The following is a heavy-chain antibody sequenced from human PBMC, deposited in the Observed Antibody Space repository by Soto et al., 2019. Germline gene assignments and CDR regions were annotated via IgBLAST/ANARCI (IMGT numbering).Heavy chain of an antibody. CDR2: ISGSGGST. CDR3: AKDGIRRVRGVISWFDP. V-gene: IGHV3-23*01. CDR1: GFTFSSYA. J-gene: IGHJ5*02. Sequence: EVQLLESGGGLVQPGGSLRLSCAASGFTFSSYAMSWVRQAPGKGLEWVSAISGSGGSTYYADSVKGRFTISRDNSKNTLYLQMNSLRAEDTAVYYCAKDGIRRVRGVISWFDPWGQGTLVTVSS. D-gene: IGHD3-10*01.